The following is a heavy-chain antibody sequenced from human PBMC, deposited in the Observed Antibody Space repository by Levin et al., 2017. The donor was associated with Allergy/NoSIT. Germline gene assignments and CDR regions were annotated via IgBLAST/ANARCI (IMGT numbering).Heavy chain of an antibody. Sequence: PGGSLRLSCAASGFTFSDYAMHWVRQAPGKGLEWVTIISYDESNKDYADSVKGRFTISRDNSKDTLYLQMNSLRAEDTGVYYCARDGSPRGTYFDCWGQGTLVTVSS. CDR2: ISYDESNK. J-gene: IGHJ4*02. CDR1: GFTFSDYA. V-gene: IGHV3-30-3*01. D-gene: IGHD1-26*01. CDR3: ARDGSPRGTYFDC.